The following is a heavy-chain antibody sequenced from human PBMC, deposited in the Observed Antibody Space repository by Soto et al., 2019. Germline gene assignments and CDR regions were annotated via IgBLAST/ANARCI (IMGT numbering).Heavy chain of an antibody. CDR2: IKSKTDGGTT. D-gene: IGHD3-22*01. J-gene: IGHJ4*02. CDR3: TKDSYYYERV. V-gene: IGHV3-15*01. CDR1: GFTFSNAW. Sequence: PVGSLRLSCAASGFTFSNAWMSWVRQAPGKGLEWVGRIKSKTDGGTTDYAAPVKGRFTFSRDDSKNTLYLQMNSLKPEDIAVYYCTKDSYYYERVWGQGTLVTVSS.